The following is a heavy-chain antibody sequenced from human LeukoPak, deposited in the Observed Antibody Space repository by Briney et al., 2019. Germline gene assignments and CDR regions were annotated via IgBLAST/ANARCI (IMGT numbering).Heavy chain of an antibody. V-gene: IGHV3-48*02. Sequence: GGSLRLSCEASGFDFSFSGMNWVRQAPGKGLEWVSYISYSSDLMAYVDSVRGRFTVSRDNAKNSLFLQVNSLREEDTAVYYCARVVRGLYNLGDWGQGTLVTVSS. D-gene: IGHD3-10*01. J-gene: IGHJ4*02. CDR1: GFDFSFSG. CDR2: ISYSSDLM. CDR3: ARVVRGLYNLGD.